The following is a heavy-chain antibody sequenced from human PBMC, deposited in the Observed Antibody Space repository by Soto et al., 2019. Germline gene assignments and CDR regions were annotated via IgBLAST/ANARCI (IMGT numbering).Heavy chain of an antibody. D-gene: IGHD1-26*01. J-gene: IGHJ4*02. Sequence: SSETLSLTCTVSGGSISSYYWSWIRQPPGKGLEWIGYIYYSGSTSYNPSLKSRVTISVDTSKNQFSLKLSSVTAADTAVYYCAGEYSGSSFDYWGQGTLVTVSS. CDR3: AGEYSGSSFDY. CDR2: IYYSGST. V-gene: IGHV4-59*01. CDR1: GGSISSYY.